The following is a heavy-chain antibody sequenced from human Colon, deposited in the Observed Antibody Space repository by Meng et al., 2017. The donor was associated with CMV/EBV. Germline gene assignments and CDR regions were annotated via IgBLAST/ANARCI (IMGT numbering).Heavy chain of an antibody. J-gene: IGHJ3*02. CDR2: IKQDGSEK. V-gene: IGHV3-7*01. CDR1: GFTFSSYW. Sequence: GESLKISCAASGFTFSSYWMSWVRQAPGKGLEWVANIKQDGSEKYYVDSVKGRFTIPRDNAKNSLYLQMNSLRAEDTAVYYCARDLVSRYYDSSGYYYTPSAFDIWGQGTMVTVSS. D-gene: IGHD3-22*01. CDR3: ARDLVSRYYDSSGYYYTPSAFDI.